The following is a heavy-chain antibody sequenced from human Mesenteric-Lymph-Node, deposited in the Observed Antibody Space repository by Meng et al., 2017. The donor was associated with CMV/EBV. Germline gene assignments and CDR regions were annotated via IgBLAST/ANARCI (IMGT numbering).Heavy chain of an antibody. V-gene: IGHV4-4*02. CDR1: GGSISSNNW. Sequence: TCGVSGGSISSNNWWSWVRQPPGKGLEWIGEMYHSGSTNYNPSLKSRVAISVDKSKNQFSPNLNSVTAADTAVYYCARDLGTVAAATWGQGTLVTVSS. D-gene: IGHD2-15*01. J-gene: IGHJ4*02. CDR2: MYHSGST. CDR3: ARDLGTVAAAT.